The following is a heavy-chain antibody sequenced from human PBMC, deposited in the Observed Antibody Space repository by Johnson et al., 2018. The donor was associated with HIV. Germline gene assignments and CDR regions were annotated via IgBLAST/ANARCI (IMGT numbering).Heavy chain of an antibody. CDR3: ARDPTTQDSRLTGDFGAFDI. CDR2: INWNGGRT. D-gene: IGHD7-27*01. Sequence: VQLVESGGGVVQPGGSLRLSCAASGFTFNMYGMHWVRQAPGKGLEWVSGINWNGGRTGHADSVKGRFTISRDNARNSLYVQMNSLRAEDTALYFCARDPTTQDSRLTGDFGAFDIWGQGTMVTVSS. V-gene: IGHV3-20*04. CDR1: GFTFNMYG. J-gene: IGHJ3*02.